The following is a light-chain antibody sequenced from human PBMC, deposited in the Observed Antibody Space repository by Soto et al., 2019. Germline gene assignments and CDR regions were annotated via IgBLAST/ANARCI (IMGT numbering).Light chain of an antibody. CDR3: QHYNNWHPWT. CDR1: QSISGK. J-gene: IGKJ5*01. Sequence: TLSCRSSQSISGKLAWYQHRPGQAPRLLIYDASIRATGIPARFSGSGSGTVFTLNISSLQSEDFALHYCQHYNNWHPWTFGQGTRLEIK. CDR2: DAS. V-gene: IGKV3-15*01.